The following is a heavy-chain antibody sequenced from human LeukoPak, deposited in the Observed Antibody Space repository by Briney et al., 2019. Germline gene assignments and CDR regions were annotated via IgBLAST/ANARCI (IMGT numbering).Heavy chain of an antibody. D-gene: IGHD3-3*01. J-gene: IGHJ6*03. V-gene: IGHV1-2*02. Sequence: ASVTVSCKASGYTFTVYYVHWVRQAPGQGLEWIGWINPNSGDTNYAQKFQGRVTMTRDTSISTAYMELSGLRSDDTAVYYCARDGWSGYYYMDVWGKGTTVTVSS. CDR2: INPNSGDT. CDR3: ARDGWSGYYYMDV. CDR1: GYTFTVYY.